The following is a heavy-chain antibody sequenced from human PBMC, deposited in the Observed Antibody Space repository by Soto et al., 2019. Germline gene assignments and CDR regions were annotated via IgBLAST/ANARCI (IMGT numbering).Heavy chain of an antibody. Sequence: SETLSLTCAVYGGSFSGYYWSWIRQPPGKGLEWIGEINHSGSTNYNPSLKSRVTISVDTSKNQFSLKLSSVTAADTAVYYCARFSGYDYFPYYYYYYMDVWGKGTTVTVSS. CDR2: INHSGST. D-gene: IGHD5-12*01. J-gene: IGHJ6*03. CDR1: GGSFSGYY. V-gene: IGHV4-34*01. CDR3: ARFSGYDYFPYYYYYYMDV.